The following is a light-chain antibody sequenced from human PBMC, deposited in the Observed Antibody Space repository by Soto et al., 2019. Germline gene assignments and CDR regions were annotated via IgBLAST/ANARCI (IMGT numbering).Light chain of an antibody. Sequence: QSALTQPPSASGSPGQSVTISCTGTSSDVGGYNYVSWSQQHPGKAPKLIIYEVTKRPSGLPNRFSGSKSGNTASLTVSGLQAEDEADYYCNSYAGSNRYLFGIGTKVTVL. CDR2: EVT. CDR1: SSDVGGYNY. V-gene: IGLV2-8*01. CDR3: NSYAGSNRYL. J-gene: IGLJ1*01.